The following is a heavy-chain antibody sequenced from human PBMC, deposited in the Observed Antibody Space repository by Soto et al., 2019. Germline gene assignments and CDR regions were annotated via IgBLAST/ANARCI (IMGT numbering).Heavy chain of an antibody. CDR2: IWYDGSNK. D-gene: IGHD6-19*01. V-gene: IGHV3-33*01. CDR3: ARVHKAYTSGWFPSQAFDY. CDR1: GFTFSSYG. Sequence: QVQLVESGGGVVQPGRSLRLSCAASGFTFSSYGMHWVRQAPGKGLEWVALIWYDGSNKYYADSVKGRFTISRDNSKNTLYLPMNSLRAEETAVYYCARVHKAYTSGWFPSQAFDYWGQGTLVTVSS. J-gene: IGHJ4*02.